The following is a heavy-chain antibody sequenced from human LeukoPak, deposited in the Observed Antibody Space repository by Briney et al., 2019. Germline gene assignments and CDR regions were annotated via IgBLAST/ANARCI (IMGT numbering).Heavy chain of an antibody. CDR1: GYTLTELS. CDR3: ATEGGYAKLFDY. V-gene: IGHV1-24*01. Sequence: PGASVKVSCKVSGYTLTELSMHWVRQSPGKGLEWMGGFDPEDGETISAQKFQGRVTMTEDTSTDTADMELSRLRSGETAVYDCATEGGYAKLFDYWGQGTLVTVSS. J-gene: IGHJ4*02. CDR2: FDPEDGET. D-gene: IGHD5-12*01.